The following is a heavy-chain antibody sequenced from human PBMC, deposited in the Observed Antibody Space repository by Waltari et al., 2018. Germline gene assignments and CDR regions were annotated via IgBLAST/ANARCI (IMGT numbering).Heavy chain of an antibody. Sequence: QVQLVESGGGVVQPGRSLRLSCAASGFTFRSYGMHWVRQAPGKGLGWVAVIWYDGSNKYYADSVKGRFTISRDNSKNTLYLQMNSLRAEDTAMYYCAKGGSGEGFDPWGQGTLVTVSS. CDR2: IWYDGSNK. V-gene: IGHV3-30*18. CDR1: GFTFRSYG. D-gene: IGHD1-26*01. J-gene: IGHJ5*02. CDR3: AKGGSGEGFDP.